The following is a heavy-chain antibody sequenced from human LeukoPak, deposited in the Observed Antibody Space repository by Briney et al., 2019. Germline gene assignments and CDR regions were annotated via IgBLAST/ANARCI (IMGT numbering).Heavy chain of an antibody. Sequence: SQTLSLTCTVSGDSISSGGYFWSWIRQHPGKGLEWIGYISYSGSTYYNPSLKSRLSISADTSKNHFSLKLSSVTAADTAVYYCAREDRRYGMDVWGQGTTVTVSS. CDR3: AREDRRYGMDV. CDR1: GDSISSGGYF. V-gene: IGHV4-31*03. J-gene: IGHJ6*02. CDR2: ISYSGST.